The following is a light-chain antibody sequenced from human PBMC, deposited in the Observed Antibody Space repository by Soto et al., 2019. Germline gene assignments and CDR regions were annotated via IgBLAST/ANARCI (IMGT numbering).Light chain of an antibody. CDR1: SSDVGGYNY. Sequence: QSALTQPPSASGSPGQSVTISCTGTSSDVGGYNYVSWYQHHPGKAPKLMIYEVNKRPSGVPDRFSGSKSGNTASLTVSGLQAEDAADYYCNSYTGWIYVFGTGTKLTVL. J-gene: IGLJ1*01. V-gene: IGLV2-8*01. CDR3: NSYTGWIYV. CDR2: EVN.